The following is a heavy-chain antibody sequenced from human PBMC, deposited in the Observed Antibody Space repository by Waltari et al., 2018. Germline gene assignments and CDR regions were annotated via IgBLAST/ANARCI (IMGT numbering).Heavy chain of an antibody. J-gene: IGHJ6*02. D-gene: IGHD2-2*01. CDR2: IIPIFGTA. V-gene: IGHV1-69*01. CDR3: ARARDIVVVPAAISYYYGMDV. Sequence: QVQLVQSGAEVKKPGSSVKVSCKAYGGTFSSYAISWVRQAPGQGLEWMGGIIPIFGTANYAQKFQGRVTITADESTSTAYMELSSLRSEDTAVYYCARARDIVVVPAAISYYYGMDVWGQGTTVTVSS. CDR1: GGTFSSYA.